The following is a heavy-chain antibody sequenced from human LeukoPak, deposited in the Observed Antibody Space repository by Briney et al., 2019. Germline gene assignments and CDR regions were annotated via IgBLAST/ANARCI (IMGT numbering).Heavy chain of an antibody. V-gene: IGHV5-51*01. J-gene: IGHJ6*02. Sequence: GESLRISCKGSGYSFLDYWIGWVRQRPGKGPELIGRIFPHDSDTKYSPSFQGQVTISVDKSISTAYVQWGSLKASDTAIYYCAKFGIRGCSSSTSCYTSFFYYGMDVWGQGTTVTVSS. CDR2: IFPHDSDT. CDR1: GYSFLDYW. D-gene: IGHD2-2*02. CDR3: AKFGIRGCSSSTSCYTSFFYYGMDV.